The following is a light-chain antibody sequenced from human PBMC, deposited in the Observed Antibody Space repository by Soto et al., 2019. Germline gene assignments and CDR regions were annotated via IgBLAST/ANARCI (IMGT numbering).Light chain of an antibody. Sequence: DIPMTQSPSSLSASVGARVTITCRASQTINKNLNWYQQKPGQAPNLLIYSASAFPSGVPSRFSGSGSGTEFTLTISGLQPEDFATYYGQQSFRTPYTFGQGTDLEI. V-gene: IGKV1-39*01. J-gene: IGKJ2*01. CDR1: QTINKN. CDR2: SAS. CDR3: QQSFRTPYT.